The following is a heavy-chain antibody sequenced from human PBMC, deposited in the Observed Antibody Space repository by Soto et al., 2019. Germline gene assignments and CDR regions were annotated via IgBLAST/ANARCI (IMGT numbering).Heavy chain of an antibody. V-gene: IGHV3-74*01. Sequence: EVQLVESGGGLVQPGGSLRLSSAASGFTFSSYWMHWVRQAPGKGLVWVSRINSDGIITAYADSVRGRFTISRDNAKNTLYLQMNSLRADDTAVYYCAKLSYSSGWDFDYWGQGTLVTVSS. J-gene: IGHJ4*02. D-gene: IGHD6-19*01. CDR1: GFTFSSYW. CDR2: INSDGIIT. CDR3: AKLSYSSGWDFDY.